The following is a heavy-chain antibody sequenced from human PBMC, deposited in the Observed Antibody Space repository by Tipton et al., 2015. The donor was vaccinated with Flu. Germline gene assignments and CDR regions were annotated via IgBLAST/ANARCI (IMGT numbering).Heavy chain of an antibody. D-gene: IGHD3-10*01. J-gene: IGHJ5*02. CDR3: ARGSGSGPKDWFDP. CDR1: GGSISSYY. Sequence: TLSLTCTVSGGSISSYYWSWIRQPPGKGLEWIGYIYYSGSTNYNPSLKSRVTISVDTSKNQFSLKLSSVTAADTAVYYCARGSGSGPKDWFDPWGQGTQVTVSA. V-gene: IGHV4-59*01. CDR2: IYYSGST.